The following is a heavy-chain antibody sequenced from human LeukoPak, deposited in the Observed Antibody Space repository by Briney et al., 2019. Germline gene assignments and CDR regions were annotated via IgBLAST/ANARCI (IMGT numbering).Heavy chain of an antibody. CDR3: SRGQDLDDGVLES. V-gene: IGHV3-23*01. J-gene: IGHJ4*02. D-gene: IGHD3-3*01. CDR1: GFTFSSNA. Sequence: GGSLRLSCAASGFTFSSNAMTWVRQAPGKGLEWVSTIRGNGGGTHYAESLRGRFTISRDNSKSTVYLQMNSLRAEDTVIYYGSRGQDLDDGVLESWGRGTLVTVSS. CDR2: IRGNGGGT.